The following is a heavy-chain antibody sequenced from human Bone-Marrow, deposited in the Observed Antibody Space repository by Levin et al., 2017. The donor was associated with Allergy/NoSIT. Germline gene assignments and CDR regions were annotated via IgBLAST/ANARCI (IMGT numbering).Heavy chain of an antibody. CDR3: ASAAVTSGTDAFDI. CDR2: VASGGSSQ. D-gene: IGHD4-17*01. V-gene: IGHV3-33*05. Sequence: GGSLRLSCGASGFIFSDYGMHWVRQAPGKGLEWVALVASGGSSQYYADSVKGRFTISRDNSKNTLYLQMNSLRVDDTAVYYCASAAVTSGTDAFDIWGQGTMVSVSS. J-gene: IGHJ3*02. CDR1: GFIFSDYG.